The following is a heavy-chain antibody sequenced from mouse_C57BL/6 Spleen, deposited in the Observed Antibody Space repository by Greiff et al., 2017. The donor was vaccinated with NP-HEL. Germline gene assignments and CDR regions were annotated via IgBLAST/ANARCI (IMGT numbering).Heavy chain of an antibody. CDR3: ARWRDYYAMDY. Sequence: QVQLQQSGPELVKPRASVKISCKASGYAFSSSWMNWVKQRPGKGLEWIGRIYPGDGDTNYNGKFKGKATLTADKSSSTAYMQLSSLTSEDSAVYFCARWRDYYAMDYWGQGTSVTVSS. V-gene: IGHV1-82*01. J-gene: IGHJ4*01. CDR2: IYPGDGDT. CDR1: GYAFSSSW.